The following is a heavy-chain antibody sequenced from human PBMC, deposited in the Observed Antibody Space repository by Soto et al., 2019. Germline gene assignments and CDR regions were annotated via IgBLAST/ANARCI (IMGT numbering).Heavy chain of an antibody. D-gene: IGHD2-15*01. CDR3: AKDARADLLGDYGDY. J-gene: IGHJ4*02. CDR2: ISGSGGST. Sequence: EVQLLESGGGLVQPGGSLRLSCAASGFTFSSYAMSWVRQAPGKGLEWVSAISGSGGSTYYADSVKGRFTISRDNSKNTLHLQMNSLRAEDMAVYYCAKDARADLLGDYGDYWGQGTLVTVSS. V-gene: IGHV3-23*01. CDR1: GFTFSSYA.